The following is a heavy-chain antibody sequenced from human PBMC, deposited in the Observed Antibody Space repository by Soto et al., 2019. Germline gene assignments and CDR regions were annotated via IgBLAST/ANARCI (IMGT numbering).Heavy chain of an antibody. J-gene: IGHJ4*02. CDR1: GFTFSSYA. V-gene: IGHV3-30-3*01. CDR2: ISYDGSNK. CDR3: ARDPVLVVTAAGPFDY. Sequence: GGSLRLSCAASGFTFSSYAMHWVRQAPGKGLEWVAVISYDGSNKYYADSVKGRFTISRDNSKNTLYLQMNSLRAEDTAVYYCARDPVLVVTAAGPFDYWGQGTLVTVSS. D-gene: IGHD6-13*01.